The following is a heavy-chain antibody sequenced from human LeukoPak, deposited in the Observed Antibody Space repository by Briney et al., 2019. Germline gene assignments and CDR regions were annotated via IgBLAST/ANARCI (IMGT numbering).Heavy chain of an antibody. D-gene: IGHD6-13*01. V-gene: IGHV3-43*01. CDR2: INWNGGST. CDR3: AKEGRLAAAGTIED. J-gene: IGHJ4*02. Sequence: PGGSLRLSCAASGFTFSSYWMHWVRQAPGKGLEWLSSINWNGGSTYFADSMKGRFTISRDNKKNSLYLQMNSLRIEDTALYFCAKEGRLAAAGTIEDWGQGTLVTVTS. CDR1: GFTFSSYW.